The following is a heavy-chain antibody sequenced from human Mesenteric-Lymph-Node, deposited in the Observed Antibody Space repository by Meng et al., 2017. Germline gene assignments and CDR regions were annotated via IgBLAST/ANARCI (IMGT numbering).Heavy chain of an antibody. CDR1: GGSISSGGYY. J-gene: IGHJ6*02. CDR2: IYYSGST. Sequence: SETLSLTCTVSGGSISSGGYYWSWIRQHPGKGLEWSGHIYYSGSTYYNPSLKSRVTLSVDTSKNQFSLKLSSVTAADAAVYCCAGSSSPSDYYYGMDVWGQGTTVTVSS. V-gene: IGHV4-31*03. D-gene: IGHD2-15*01. CDR3: AGSSSPSDYYYGMDV.